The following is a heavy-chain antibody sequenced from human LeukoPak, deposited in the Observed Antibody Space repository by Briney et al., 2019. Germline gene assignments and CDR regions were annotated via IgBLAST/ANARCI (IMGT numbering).Heavy chain of an antibody. J-gene: IGHJ4*02. D-gene: IGHD3-3*01. Sequence: PSETLSLTCAVYGGSFSGYYWSWIRQPPGKGLEWIGEINHSGSTNYNPSLKSRVTISVDTSKNQFSLKLSSVTAADTAVYYCARFCTDYDFWSGYFNPYFDYWGQGTLVTVSS. CDR2: INHSGST. V-gene: IGHV4-34*01. CDR1: GGSFSGYY. CDR3: ARFCTDYDFWSGYFNPYFDY.